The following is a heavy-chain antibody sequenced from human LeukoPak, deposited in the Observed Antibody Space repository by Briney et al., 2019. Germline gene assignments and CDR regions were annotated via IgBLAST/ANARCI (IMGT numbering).Heavy chain of an antibody. V-gene: IGHV4-34*01. CDR2: INHSGST. D-gene: IGHD6-19*01. CDR3: ARGLSSGWHRYYFDY. J-gene: IGHJ4*02. CDR1: GGSFSGYY. Sequence: SETLSLTCAVYGGSFSGYYWSWIRQPPGKGLEWIGEINHSGSTNYNPSLKSRVTISVDTSKNQFSLKLSSVTAADTAVYYCARGLSSGWHRYYFDYWGQGTLVTVSS.